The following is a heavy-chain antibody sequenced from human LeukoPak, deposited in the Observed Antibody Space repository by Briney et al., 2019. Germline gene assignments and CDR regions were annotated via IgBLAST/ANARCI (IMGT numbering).Heavy chain of an antibody. D-gene: IGHD1-26*01. Sequence: PGGSLRLSCAASGFTFSSYNMNWVRQAPGKGLEWVSYISTSSSTMYYADSVRGRFTISRDDAKSSLYLQMNSLRAEDAAVYFCARGAAGATRNYFDPWGQGTLVTVSS. CDR3: ARGAAGATRNYFDP. J-gene: IGHJ5*02. CDR2: ISTSSSTM. V-gene: IGHV3-48*01. CDR1: GFTFSSYN.